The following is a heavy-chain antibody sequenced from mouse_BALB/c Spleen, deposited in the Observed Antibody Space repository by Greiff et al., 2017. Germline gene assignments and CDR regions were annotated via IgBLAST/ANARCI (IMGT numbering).Heavy chain of an antibody. CDR2: ISYSGST. J-gene: IGHJ2*01. CDR1: GYSITSDYA. D-gene: IGHD1-1*01. Sequence: DVKLQESGPGLVKPSQSLSLTCTVTGYSITSDYAWNWIRQFPGNKLEWMGYISYSGSTSYNPSLKSRISITRDTSKNQFFLQLNSVTTEDTATYYCARGSSYFDYWGQGTTLTVSS. V-gene: IGHV3-2*02. CDR3: ARGSSYFDY.